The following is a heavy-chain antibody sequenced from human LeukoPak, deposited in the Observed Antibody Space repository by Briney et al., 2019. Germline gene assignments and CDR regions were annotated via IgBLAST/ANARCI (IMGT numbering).Heavy chain of an antibody. J-gene: IGHJ5*02. CDR2: IYYSEST. D-gene: IGHD4-17*01. CDR1: GGSISSYY. Sequence: PSETLSLTCTVSGGSISSYYWSSIRQPPGKGLEWIGYIYYSESTNYNPSLKSRVTISVDTSKNQFSLKLSSVTAADTAVYYCARDYGDRYNWFDPWGQGTLVTVSS. CDR3: ARDYGDRYNWFDP. V-gene: IGHV4-59*01.